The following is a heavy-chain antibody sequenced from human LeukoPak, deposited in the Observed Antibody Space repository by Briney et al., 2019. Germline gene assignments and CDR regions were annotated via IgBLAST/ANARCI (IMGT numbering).Heavy chain of an antibody. CDR3: ASDDTKKDYGDYNYYYGMDV. CDR2: ISAYNSNT. J-gene: IGHJ6*02. D-gene: IGHD4-17*01. Sequence: GASVKVSCKASGYTFTSYGISWVRQAPGQGLEWMGWISAYNSNTNYAQKLQGRVTMTTDTSTSTAYMELRSLRSDDTAVYYCASDDTKKDYGDYNYYYGMDVWGQGTTVTVSS. V-gene: IGHV1-18*01. CDR1: GYTFTSYG.